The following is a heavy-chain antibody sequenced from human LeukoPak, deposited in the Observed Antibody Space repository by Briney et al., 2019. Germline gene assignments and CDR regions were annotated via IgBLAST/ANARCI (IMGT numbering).Heavy chain of an antibody. CDR1: GSTLTEIS. CDR2: FDPQVGET. V-gene: IGHV1-24*01. Sequence: ASVKVSCKVSGSTLTEISIDWVRQAPGEGLECMGTFDPQVGETIHAQNLQGRLKMTADTSTDTAYMEVTSLQSEDTAVYYCATGAMVYEYWGQGTLVTVSS. D-gene: IGHD3-10*01. J-gene: IGHJ4*02. CDR3: ATGAMVYEY.